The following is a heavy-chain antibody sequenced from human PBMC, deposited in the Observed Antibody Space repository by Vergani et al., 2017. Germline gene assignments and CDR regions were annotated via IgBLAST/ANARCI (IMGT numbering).Heavy chain of an antibody. Sequence: QVLLVQSGAEVKKPGASVRVSCKTSGYTFTNYYIHWVRQAPGQGLEWMGIINPSGGSTTYAQQFQGRLTMTKDTSTSTVYMDLSNLRSEDTAVYYCAIPHGDIRPPDPRLLDGWGQGTLVSVCS. D-gene: IGHD1-14*01. J-gene: IGHJ4*02. CDR3: AIPHGDIRPPDPRLLDG. V-gene: IGHV1-46*03. CDR1: GYTFTNYY. CDR2: INPSGGST.